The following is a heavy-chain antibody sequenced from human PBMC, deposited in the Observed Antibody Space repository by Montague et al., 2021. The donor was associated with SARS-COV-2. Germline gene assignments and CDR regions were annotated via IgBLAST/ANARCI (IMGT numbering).Heavy chain of an antibody. CDR3: ARADFWSGYLYFAY. J-gene: IGHJ4*02. Sequence: TLSLTCTVSGGSISSGSYYWSWIRQPAGKGLEWIGRIYTSGSTNYNPSLKSRVTISVDTSKNQFSLKLSSVTAADTAVYYCARADFWSGYLYFAYWGQGTLVTVSS. D-gene: IGHD3-3*01. CDR1: GGSISSGSYY. V-gene: IGHV4-61*02. CDR2: IYTSGST.